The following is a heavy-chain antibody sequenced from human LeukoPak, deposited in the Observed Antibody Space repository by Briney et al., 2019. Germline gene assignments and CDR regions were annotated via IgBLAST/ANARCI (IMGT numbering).Heavy chain of an antibody. V-gene: IGHV4-30-4*08. CDR1: GGSISSGDYY. CDR3: ATGTLTMVRGVRYYYFYMDV. Sequence: SETLSLTCTVSGGSISSGDYYWSWIRQPPGKGLEWIGYIYYSGSTYYNPSLKSRVTISVDTSKNQFSLKLSSVTAADTAVYYCATGTLTMVRGVRYYYFYMDVWGKGTTVTVSS. D-gene: IGHD3-10*01. CDR2: IYYSGST. J-gene: IGHJ6*03.